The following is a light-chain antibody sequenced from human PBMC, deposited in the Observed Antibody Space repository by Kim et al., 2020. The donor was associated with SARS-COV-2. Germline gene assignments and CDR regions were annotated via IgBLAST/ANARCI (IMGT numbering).Light chain of an antibody. V-gene: IGKV3-15*01. Sequence: EIVMTQSPATLSLSPGGKATLSCRASQRFSSDLAWYHQKPGQPPRLLMYGASIRATGVSARFSGSQAGTEFTLTISSLQSEDFGVYYCHQYADWPPITFGQGTRLEIK. CDR3: HQYADWPPIT. CDR1: QRFSSD. J-gene: IGKJ5*01. CDR2: GAS.